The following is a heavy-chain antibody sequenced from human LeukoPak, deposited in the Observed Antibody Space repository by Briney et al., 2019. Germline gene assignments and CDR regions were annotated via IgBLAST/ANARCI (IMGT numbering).Heavy chain of an antibody. V-gene: IGHV1-46*01. CDR3: ARDRNGQWLVRPNFFFDY. CDR2: INPSGGST. Sequence: ASVKVSCKASGYTFTSYYMHWVRQAPGQGLEWMGIINPSGGSTSYAQKFQGRVTMTRDTSTSTVYMELSSLRSEDTAVYYCARDRNGQWLVRPNFFFDYWGQGTLVTVSS. D-gene: IGHD6-19*01. J-gene: IGHJ4*02. CDR1: GYTFTSYY.